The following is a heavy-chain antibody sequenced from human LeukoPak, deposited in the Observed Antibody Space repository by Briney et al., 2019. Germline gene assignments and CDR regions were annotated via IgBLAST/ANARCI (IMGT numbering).Heavy chain of an antibody. CDR3: ARGGGAPYYGMDV. D-gene: IGHD3-16*01. Sequence: PSETLSLTCTVSGASISSSAYFWDWIRQPPGKGLEWIGYIYHSGSTYYNPSLKSRVTISVDRSKNQFSLNLSSVTAADTAVYYCARGGGAPYYGMDVWGRGTTVTVSS. CDR2: IYHSGST. J-gene: IGHJ6*02. CDR1: GASISSSAYF. V-gene: IGHV4-30-2*01.